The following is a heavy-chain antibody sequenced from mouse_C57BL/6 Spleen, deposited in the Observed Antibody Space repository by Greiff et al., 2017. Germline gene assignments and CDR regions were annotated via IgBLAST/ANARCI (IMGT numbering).Heavy chain of an antibody. V-gene: IGHV1-26*01. Sequence: VQLQQSGPELVKPGASVKISCKASGYTFTDYYMNWVKQSHGKSLEWIGDINPNNGGTSYNQKFKGKATLTVDKSSSTAYMELRSLTSEDSAVYYWARAIYDYGCGYFGYWGQGTTVTVAS. CDR1: GYTFTDYY. D-gene: IGHD1-1*01. J-gene: IGHJ2*01. CDR2: INPNNGGT. CDR3: ARAIYDYGCGYFGY.